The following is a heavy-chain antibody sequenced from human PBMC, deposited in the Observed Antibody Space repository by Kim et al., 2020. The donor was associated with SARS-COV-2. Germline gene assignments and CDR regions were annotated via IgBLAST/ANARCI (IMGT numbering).Heavy chain of an antibody. J-gene: IGHJ4*02. V-gene: IGHV7-4-1*02. CDR2: NP. CDR3: AGFGEDYFDY. Sequence: NPTYAQGFTGRFVFSLDTSVSTAYLQISSLKAEDTAVYYCAGFGEDYFDYWGQGTLVTVSS. D-gene: IGHD3-10*01.